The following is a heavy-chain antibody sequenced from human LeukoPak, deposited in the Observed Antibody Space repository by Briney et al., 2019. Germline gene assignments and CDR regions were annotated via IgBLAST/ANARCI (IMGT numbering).Heavy chain of an antibody. CDR1: GFSFTTSGVR. D-gene: IGHD2-21*01. J-gene: IGHJ4*02. Sequence: SGPTLVNPTQTLTLTCTFSGFSFTTSGVRVGWIRQPPGKALEWLALIYWNDDKRYSPSLKSRLTITKDTSKNQVVLTMTNMDPVDTATYYCAHSGSDYLIYYFDYWGQGTLVTVSS. CDR3: AHSGSDYLIYYFDY. CDR2: IYWNDDK. V-gene: IGHV2-5*01.